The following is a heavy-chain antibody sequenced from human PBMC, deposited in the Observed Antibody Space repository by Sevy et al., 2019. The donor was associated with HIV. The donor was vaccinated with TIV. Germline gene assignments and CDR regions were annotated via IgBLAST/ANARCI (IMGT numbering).Heavy chain of an antibody. J-gene: IGHJ2*01. CDR2: INPANGDT. CDR1: GYPFTDHS. V-gene: IGHV1-2*02. CDR3: ARVKPSSAVWRSDWHFDL. Sequence: ASVKVSCKASGYPFTDHSVNWVRQAPGQGLEWMGWINPANGDTHYPRKFRGRVTLTRDTSTDTVYMELGWLTSDDTAVYFCARVKPSSAVWRSDWHFDLWGRGTLVTVSS. D-gene: IGHD1-1*01.